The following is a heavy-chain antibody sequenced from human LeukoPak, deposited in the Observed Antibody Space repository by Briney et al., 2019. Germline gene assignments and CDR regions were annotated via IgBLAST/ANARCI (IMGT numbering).Heavy chain of an antibody. V-gene: IGHV1-2*06. CDR3: ARSAEHCNNGVCFTDYYMDV. CDR1: GYTFSGSY. CDR2: INPNSGDT. Sequence: ASVKVSCKASGYTFSGSYIHRVRQAPGQGLEWMGRINPNSGDTNYAQKFQGRVTMTRDTSISTAYMELSSLTSDDTAVYFCARSAEHCNNGVCFTDYYMDVWGKGTTVTVSS. D-gene: IGHD2-8*01. J-gene: IGHJ6*03.